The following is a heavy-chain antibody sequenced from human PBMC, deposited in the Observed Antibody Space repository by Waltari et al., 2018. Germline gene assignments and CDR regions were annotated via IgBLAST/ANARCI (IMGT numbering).Heavy chain of an antibody. CDR2: INHSGST. Sequence: QAQLQQWGAGLLKPSETLSLTCAVYGGSFSGYYWSWIRQPPGKGLEWIGEINHSGSTNYNPSLKSRVTISVDTSKNQFSLKLSSVTAADTAVYYCARGRSFGYWGQGTLVTVSS. V-gene: IGHV4-34*01. CDR1: GGSFSGYY. J-gene: IGHJ4*02. CDR3: ARGRSFGY. D-gene: IGHD3-10*01.